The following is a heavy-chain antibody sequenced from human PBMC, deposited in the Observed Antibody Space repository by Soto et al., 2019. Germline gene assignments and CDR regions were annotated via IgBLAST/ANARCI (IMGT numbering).Heavy chain of an antibody. CDR2: IYYSGST. J-gene: IGHJ4*02. CDR3: ARQFESRSSSFDY. CDR1: GGSISSSNYY. V-gene: IGHV4-39*01. Sequence: QLQLQESGPGLVKPSETLSLTCTVSGGSISSSNYYWGWIRQPPGKGLEWIGSIYYSGSTYYNPSLKSRVTISVDTSRNQFSLKLSSVTAADTAVYFCARQFESRSSSFDYWGQGTLVTVSS. D-gene: IGHD6-6*01.